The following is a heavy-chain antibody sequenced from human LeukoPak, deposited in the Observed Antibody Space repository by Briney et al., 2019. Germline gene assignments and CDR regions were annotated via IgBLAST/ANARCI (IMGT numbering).Heavy chain of an antibody. V-gene: IGHV3-7*03. D-gene: IGHD2-2*03. CDR2: IKQDGSEK. CDR1: GFIFGHCW. Sequence: QTGGSLRLSCAASGFIFGHCWMSWVRQAPGKGLEWVANIKQDGSEKYYVDSVKGRFTISRDNAKNSLYLQMNSLRAEDTAVYYCARDRLDSEFDYWGQGTLVTVSS. J-gene: IGHJ4*02. CDR3: ARDRLDSEFDY.